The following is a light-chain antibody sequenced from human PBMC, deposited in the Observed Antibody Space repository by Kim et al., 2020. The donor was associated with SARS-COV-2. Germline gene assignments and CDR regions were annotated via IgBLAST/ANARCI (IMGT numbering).Light chain of an antibody. Sequence: ASIGDRITITCRASEDISNYLAWYQQKPGKVPKLLIFLASTLQSGVPSRFSGSGSGTDFTLTISSLQAEDVATYYCQKYNGAPWTFGQGTKVDIK. V-gene: IGKV1-27*01. CDR1: EDISNY. J-gene: IGKJ1*01. CDR2: LAS. CDR3: QKYNGAPWT.